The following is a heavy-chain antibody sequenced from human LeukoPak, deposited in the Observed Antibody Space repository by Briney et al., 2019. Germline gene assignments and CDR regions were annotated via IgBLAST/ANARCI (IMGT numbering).Heavy chain of an antibody. V-gene: IGHV3-48*03. D-gene: IGHD3-3*01. CDR1: GFTFSSYE. CDR3: ARELSSYDFWL. J-gene: IGHJ4*02. Sequence: GGSLRLSCAASGFTFSSYEMNWVRQAPGKGLEWVSYISSSGTIYYADSVKGRFTISRDNAKNSLYLQMNSLRAEDTAVYYCARELSSYDFWLWGQGTLVTVSS. CDR2: ISSSGTI.